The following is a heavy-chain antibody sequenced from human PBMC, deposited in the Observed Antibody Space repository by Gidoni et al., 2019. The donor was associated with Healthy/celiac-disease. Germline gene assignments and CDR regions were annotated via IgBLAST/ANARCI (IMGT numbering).Heavy chain of an antibody. Sequence: EVQLLESGGGLVQPGGSLRLSCAASGFTLSSYAMRWVRQAPGMGLGLVSAIGGSGGSTYYADSVKGRFTISRDNSKNTLYLQMNSLRAEDTAVYYCAKDRGPWYYGSGGPDSNDAFDIWGQGTMVTVSS. J-gene: IGHJ3*02. V-gene: IGHV3-23*01. CDR1: GFTLSSYA. D-gene: IGHD3-10*01. CDR3: AKDRGPWYYGSGGPDSNDAFDI. CDR2: IGGSGGST.